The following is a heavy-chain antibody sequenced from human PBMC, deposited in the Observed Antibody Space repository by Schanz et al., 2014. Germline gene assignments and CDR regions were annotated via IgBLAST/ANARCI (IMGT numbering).Heavy chain of an antibody. V-gene: IGHV3-30*04. J-gene: IGHJ4*02. CDR3: ERIKSPHQPFAY. D-gene: IGHD2-2*01. CDR1: GFTFRGHA. CDR2: TSTDGTNT. Sequence: LQLVESGGGLVQPGGSLRLSCAASGFTFRGHAMHWVRQAPSQWLEKVAVTSTDGTNTYYAASVRGRFTISRDNSKNTVYLQMTSLRSVDNAVYYCERIKSPHQPFAYWGQGTLVTVSS.